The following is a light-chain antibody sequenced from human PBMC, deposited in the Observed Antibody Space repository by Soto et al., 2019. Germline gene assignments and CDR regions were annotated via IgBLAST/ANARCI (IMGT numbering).Light chain of an antibody. CDR2: DVS. CDR3: QQYSTHST. V-gene: IGKV1-9*01. CDR1: QGISSY. Sequence: DIQLTQSPSFLSASVGDRVTITCRASQGISSYLAWYQLKPGTAPKLLIYDVSNLQSGVPSRFSGSASGTEFTLTIGSLQPDDYAIYYCQQYSTHSTFGQGTKLEI. J-gene: IGKJ2*01.